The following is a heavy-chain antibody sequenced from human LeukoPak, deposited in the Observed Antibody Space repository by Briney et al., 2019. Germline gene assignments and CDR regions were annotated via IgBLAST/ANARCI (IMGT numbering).Heavy chain of an antibody. D-gene: IGHD3-22*01. Sequence: GGSLRLSYAASGFTFSSYAMSWVRQAPGKGLEWVSGISGSGGSTYYADSVKGRFTISRDNSKNTLYLQMNSLRAEDTAVYYCAKGRATYYYDSSGYYYSAEYFQHWGQGTLVTVSS. CDR1: GFTFSSYA. V-gene: IGHV3-23*01. CDR3: AKGRATYYYDSSGYYYSAEYFQH. CDR2: ISGSGGST. J-gene: IGHJ1*01.